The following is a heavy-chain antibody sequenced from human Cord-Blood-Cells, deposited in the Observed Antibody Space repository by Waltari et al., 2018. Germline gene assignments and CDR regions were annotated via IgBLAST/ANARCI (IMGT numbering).Heavy chain of an antibody. CDR3: ATIKRYGDYDWFDP. D-gene: IGHD4-17*01. Sequence: QVQLVQSGAEVKKPGASVKVSCKVSGYTLTELSMHWVRQAPGKGLEWMGGFDPEEGETIYEQKFQGSVTMTEETSTDTAYMELSSLRSEDTAVYYCATIKRYGDYDWFDPWGQGTLVTVSS. CDR1: GYTLTELS. CDR2: FDPEEGET. V-gene: IGHV1-24*01. J-gene: IGHJ5*02.